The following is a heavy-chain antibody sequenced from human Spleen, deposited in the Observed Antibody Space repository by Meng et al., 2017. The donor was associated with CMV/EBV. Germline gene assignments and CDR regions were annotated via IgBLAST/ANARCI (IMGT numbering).Heavy chain of an antibody. Sequence: GESLKISCAASGFTFSSYAMSWVRQAPGKGLEWVSAISGSGGSTYYADSVKGRFTISRDNSKNTLYLQMNSLRAEDTAVYYCAGFSEWLGSYCYYGMDVWGQGTLVTVS. CDR2: ISGSGGST. V-gene: IGHV3-23*01. J-gene: IGHJ6*02. D-gene: IGHD6-19*01. CDR1: GFTFSSYA. CDR3: AGFSEWLGSYCYYGMDV.